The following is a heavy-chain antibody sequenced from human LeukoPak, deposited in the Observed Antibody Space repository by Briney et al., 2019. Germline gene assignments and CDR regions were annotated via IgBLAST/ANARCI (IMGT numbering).Heavy chain of an antibody. CDR3: ATDRYGSGSLDAFDI. D-gene: IGHD3-10*01. CDR2: FDPEDGET. J-gene: IGHJ3*02. V-gene: IGHV1-24*01. CDR1: GYTLTELS. Sequence: ASVKVSCKVSGYTLTELSMHWVRQAPGKGLEWMGGFDPEDGETICAQKFQGRVTMTEDTSTDTAYMELSSLRSEDTAVYYCATDRYGSGSLDAFDIWGQGTMVTVSS.